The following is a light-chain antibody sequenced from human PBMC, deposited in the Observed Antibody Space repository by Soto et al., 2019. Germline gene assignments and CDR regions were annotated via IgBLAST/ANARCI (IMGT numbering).Light chain of an antibody. Sequence: QSALTQPASVSGSPGQSITISCTGTSSDVGGYNFVSWYQLHPGKAPKLMIYDVSNRPSGVSDRFSGSKSGNTASLTISGLQAEDEADYYCCSYTSSSTLEVFGGGTKVTVL. CDR2: DVS. CDR1: SSDVGGYNF. V-gene: IGLV2-14*01. CDR3: CSYTSSSTLEV. J-gene: IGLJ2*01.